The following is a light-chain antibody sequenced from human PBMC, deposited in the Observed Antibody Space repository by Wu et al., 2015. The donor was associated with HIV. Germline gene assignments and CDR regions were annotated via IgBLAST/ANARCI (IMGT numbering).Light chain of an antibody. Sequence: LTQSPDTLSLSPGERATLSCRASQSISSSYLAWYQQKPDQAPRLLISGASSRAAGIPDRFSGSGSGTDFTLTISRLEPEDFAVYYCQQYGSSPRTFGQGTKVEIK. V-gene: IGKV3-20*01. CDR2: GAS. CDR1: QSISSSY. J-gene: IGKJ1*01. CDR3: QQYGSSPRT.